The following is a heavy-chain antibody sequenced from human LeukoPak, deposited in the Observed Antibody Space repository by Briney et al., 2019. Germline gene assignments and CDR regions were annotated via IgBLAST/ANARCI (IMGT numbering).Heavy chain of an antibody. CDR3: ARKGIFGMVIHSFDI. J-gene: IGHJ3*02. CDR1: GFTFSSYA. Sequence: PGRSLRLSCAAAGFTFSSYAMSWVRQPPGKGLEWVSAVSGRGGSTYYADSVKGRFTISRDNSKSTLYLQMNSLRAEDTALYYCARKGIFGMVIHSFDIWGQGTMVTVSS. CDR2: VSGRGGST. V-gene: IGHV3-23*01. D-gene: IGHD3-3*01.